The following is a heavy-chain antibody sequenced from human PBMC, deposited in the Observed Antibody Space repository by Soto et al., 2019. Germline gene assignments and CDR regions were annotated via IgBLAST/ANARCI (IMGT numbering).Heavy chain of an antibody. CDR3: ARSPPGAPMSYFDY. D-gene: IGHD7-27*01. V-gene: IGHV2-26*01. CDR2: IFSNDEK. J-gene: IGHJ4*02. CDR1: GFSLSNSRMG. Sequence: CGAQLVKPTETLTLACTVSGFSLSNSRMGVLWIRQPPGKALEWLAHIFSNDEKSYSTSLKSRLTISKDTSKSQVVLTMTNMDPVDTATYYCARSPPGAPMSYFDYWGQGTLVTVSS.